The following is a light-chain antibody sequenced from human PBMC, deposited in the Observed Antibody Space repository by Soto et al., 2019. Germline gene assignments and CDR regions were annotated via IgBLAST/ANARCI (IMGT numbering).Light chain of an antibody. CDR1: QSISSY. J-gene: IGKJ1*01. CDR3: QQSYSTPVT. V-gene: IGKV1-39*01. Sequence: DIKMTQSPSSLSASVGDRVTITFRASQSISSYLNWYQQKPGKAPKLLIYAASSLQSGVPSRFSGSGSGTDFTLTISSLQPEDFATYYCQQSYSTPVTFGQGTKVDI. CDR2: AAS.